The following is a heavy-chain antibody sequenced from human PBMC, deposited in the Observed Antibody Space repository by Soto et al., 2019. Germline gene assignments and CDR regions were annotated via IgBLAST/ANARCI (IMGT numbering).Heavy chain of an antibody. Sequence: PSETLSLTCAVYGGSFSGYYWSWIRQPPGKGLEWIGEINHSGSTNYNPSPKSRVTISVDTSKNPFALNMSSVTAADTAVYYCARAAQYYDILTGYRPAGAFDYWGQGTLVTVSS. D-gene: IGHD3-9*01. CDR2: INHSGST. V-gene: IGHV4-34*01. J-gene: IGHJ4*02. CDR1: GGSFSGYY. CDR3: ARAAQYYDILTGYRPAGAFDY.